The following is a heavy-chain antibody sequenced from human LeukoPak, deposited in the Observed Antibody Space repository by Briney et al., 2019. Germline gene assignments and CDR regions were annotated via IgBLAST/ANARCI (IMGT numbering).Heavy chain of an antibody. J-gene: IGHJ5*02. CDR1: GGSISSGGYY. D-gene: IGHD6-19*01. Sequence: PSQTLSLTCTVSGGSISSGGYYWSWVRQHPGKGLEWIGYIYDSGSTYYNPSRKSRVTISVDTSKNQFSLKLSSVNAADTAVYYCATHLSPGIAVAGLNWFDPWGQGTLVTVSS. V-gene: IGHV4-31*03. CDR3: ATHLSPGIAVAGLNWFDP. CDR2: IYDSGST.